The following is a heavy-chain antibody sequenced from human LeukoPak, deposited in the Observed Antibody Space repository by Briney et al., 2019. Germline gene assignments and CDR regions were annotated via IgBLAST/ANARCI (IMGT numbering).Heavy chain of an antibody. CDR2: IYYSGGT. J-gene: IGHJ4*02. Sequence: SETLSLTCTVSGGSISSYYWSWIRQPPGKGLEWIGYIYYSGGTNYNPSLKSRATISVDTSKNQFSLKLGSVTAADTAIYYCARRITDSGSYSEFDYWGQGALVTVSS. CDR3: ARRITDSGSYSEFDY. V-gene: IGHV4-59*08. D-gene: IGHD1-26*01. CDR1: GGSISSYY.